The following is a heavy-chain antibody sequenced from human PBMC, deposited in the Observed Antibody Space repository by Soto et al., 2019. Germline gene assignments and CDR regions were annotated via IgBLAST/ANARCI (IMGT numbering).Heavy chain of an antibody. CDR2: LYYSGNT. Sequence: QLQLQESGPGLVKPSETLSLTCTVSGGSISSFNYFWGWIRQPPGKGLEWIGRLYYSGNTYSNPSLQSRVTISVDTAKNPCTLTLGSVTAADTAVYYCARGGGSTFNWFDPWGKGTLVTVSP. CDR1: GGSISSFNYF. D-gene: IGHD2-15*01. J-gene: IGHJ5*02. CDR3: ARGGGSTFNWFDP. V-gene: IGHV4-39*01.